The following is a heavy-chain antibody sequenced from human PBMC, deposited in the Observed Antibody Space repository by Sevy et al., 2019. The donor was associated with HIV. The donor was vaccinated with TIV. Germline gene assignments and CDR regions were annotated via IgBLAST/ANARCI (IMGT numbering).Heavy chain of an antibody. V-gene: IGHV3-30*18. CDR2: ISHDGINE. CDR1: GFSFSYYG. J-gene: IGHJ6*02. Sequence: GGSLRLSCIGSGFSFSYYGIHWVRQAPGKGLDWVALISHDGINEYYANSVKGRFTISRDNAKNTVYLEMNSLRNEDTAIYFCANAYSGSYSHSYLYALDVWGQGTTVTVSS. D-gene: IGHD1-26*01. CDR3: ANAYSGSYSHSYLYALDV.